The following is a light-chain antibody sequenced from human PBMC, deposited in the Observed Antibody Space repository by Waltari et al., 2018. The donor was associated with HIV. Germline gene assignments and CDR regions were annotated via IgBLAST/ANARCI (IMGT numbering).Light chain of an antibody. CDR1: QSITAW. CDR2: KAS. CDR3: QQYNSYSHT. Sequence: DIQMTQSPSTLSASVGDRVTITCRASQSITAWLAWYQKKPGKAPKLLIYKASSLQSGVPSRFSGSGSGTEFTLTISSLQPDDCATYYCQQYNSYSHTFGQGTKLEIK. V-gene: IGKV1-5*03. J-gene: IGKJ2*01.